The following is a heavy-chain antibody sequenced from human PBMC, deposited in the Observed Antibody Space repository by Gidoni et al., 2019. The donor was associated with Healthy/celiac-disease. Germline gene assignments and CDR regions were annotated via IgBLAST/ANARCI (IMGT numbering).Heavy chain of an antibody. CDR2: INHSGST. Sequence: QVQLQQWGAGLLKPSETLSLTCAVYGGSFSGYYWSWIRQPPGKGLEWIGEINHSGSTNYNTSLKSRVTISVDTSKNQFSLKLSSVTAADTAVYYCARGGLNIVVVPAAPNWFDPWGQGTLVTVSS. V-gene: IGHV4-34*01. J-gene: IGHJ5*02. D-gene: IGHD2-2*01. CDR1: GGSFSGYY. CDR3: ARGGLNIVVVPAAPNWFDP.